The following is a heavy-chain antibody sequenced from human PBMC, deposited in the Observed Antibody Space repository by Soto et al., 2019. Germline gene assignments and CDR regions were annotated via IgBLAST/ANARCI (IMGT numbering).Heavy chain of an antibody. CDR2: INSDGRST. CDR3: SVVVIADTRNSLGY. V-gene: IGHV3-74*01. J-gene: IGHJ4*02. Sequence: GGSLRLSCAASGLTLSKYWMHWVRQAPGKGLVWVSRINSDGRSTSYVDSVKGRFTISRDNAKNTLYLEMNSLRAEDTAVYYCSVVVIADTRNSLGYWGQGTQVTVSS. D-gene: IGHD2-15*01. CDR1: GLTLSKYW.